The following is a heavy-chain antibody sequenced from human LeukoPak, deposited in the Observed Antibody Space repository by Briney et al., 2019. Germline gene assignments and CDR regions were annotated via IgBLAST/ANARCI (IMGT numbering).Heavy chain of an antibody. CDR2: ISSSGSTI. V-gene: IGHV3-11*01. Sequence: GSLILSCAASGFTFSDYYMSWIRQAPGKGLEWGSYISSSGSTIYYADSVKGRFTISRDNAKNSLYLQMNSLRAEDTAVYYCARDYYDSSGSWFDPWGQGTLVTVSS. CDR1: GFTFSDYY. J-gene: IGHJ5*02. CDR3: ARDYYDSSGSWFDP. D-gene: IGHD3-22*01.